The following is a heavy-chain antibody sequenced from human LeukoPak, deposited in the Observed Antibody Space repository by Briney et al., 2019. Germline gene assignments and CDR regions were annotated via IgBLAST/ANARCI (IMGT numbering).Heavy chain of an antibody. CDR2: INRDGSST. Sequence: XSXAXSXXXFXGXWMXWVRHAPGKXLVWVSRINRDGSSTNYADSVKGRFTISRDNAKNTLYLQMKSLRAEDTAVYYCVSRDYPADYWGQGTLVTVSS. CDR3: VSRDYPADY. V-gene: IGHV3-74*01. D-gene: IGHD4-11*01. J-gene: IGHJ4*02. CDR1: XXXFXGXW.